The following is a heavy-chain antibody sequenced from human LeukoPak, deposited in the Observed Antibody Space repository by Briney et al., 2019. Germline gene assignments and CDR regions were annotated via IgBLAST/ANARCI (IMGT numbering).Heavy chain of an antibody. J-gene: IGHJ4*02. CDR1: GGSIRSGDYY. V-gene: IGHV4-30-4*08. CDR3: ARVKSYYFDY. D-gene: IGHD4-23*01. CDR2: VYYSGST. Sequence: SETLSLTCTASGGSIRSGDYYWSWIRQPPGKGLEWIGYVYYSGSTYYNPSLKNRVTISVGTSKNQFALKLSSVTGADTAVYYCARVKSYYFDYWGQGTLVTVSS.